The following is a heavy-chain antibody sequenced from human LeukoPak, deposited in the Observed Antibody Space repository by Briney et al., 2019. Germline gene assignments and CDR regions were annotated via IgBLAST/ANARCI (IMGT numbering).Heavy chain of an antibody. CDR2: ISYDGIYK. Sequence: GRSLRLSCAASGFTFSSNAMSWVRQAPGRGLEWVAIISYDGIYKYYADSVKGRFTISRDNSKNTLYLQMNSLRAEDTAIYFCANKHPPLAGLRGPLDYWGQGTLVTVSS. J-gene: IGHJ4*02. D-gene: IGHD6-19*01. V-gene: IGHV3-30-3*01. CDR1: GFTFSSNA. CDR3: ANKHPPLAGLRGPLDY.